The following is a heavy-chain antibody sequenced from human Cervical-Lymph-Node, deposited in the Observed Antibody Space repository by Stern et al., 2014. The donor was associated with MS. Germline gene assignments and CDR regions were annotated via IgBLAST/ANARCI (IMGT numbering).Heavy chain of an antibody. D-gene: IGHD1-26*01. V-gene: IGHV4-61*02. CDR2: LHASGAT. CDR1: GASISSGTSY. J-gene: IGHJ4*02. CDR3: ARGHWELLGNNYFDS. Sequence: MQLVESGPGLVKPSQTLSLTCTVSGASISSGTSYWSWIRQPAGGGLEWIGRLHASGATYYTPSLKSRVTISGDTSKNQFSLTLTSVTAADTAVYYCARGHWELLGNNYFDSWGQGTLVTVSS.